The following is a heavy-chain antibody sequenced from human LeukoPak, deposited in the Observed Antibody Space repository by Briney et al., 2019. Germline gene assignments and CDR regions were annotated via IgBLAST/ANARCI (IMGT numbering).Heavy chain of an antibody. CDR1: GYSFSSYW. CDR3: ARHYYASGSYYNDY. D-gene: IGHD3-10*01. CDR2: IYPGDSDT. V-gene: IGHV5-51*01. Sequence: GESLKISCRGSGYSFSSYWIGWVRQMPGKGLEWMGIIYPGDSDTRYSPSFQGQVTISADKSISTAYLQWSSLKASDTSMYYCARHYYASGSYYNDYWGQGTLVTVSS. J-gene: IGHJ4*02.